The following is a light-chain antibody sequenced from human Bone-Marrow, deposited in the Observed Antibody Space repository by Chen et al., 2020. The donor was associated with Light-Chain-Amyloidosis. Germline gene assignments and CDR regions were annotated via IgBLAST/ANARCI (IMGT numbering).Light chain of an antibody. J-gene: IGLJ3*02. Sequence: SYVLTQPSSLSEAPGQTATIACGGNNSGSTSVHWYQQTPGQAPLLVVYDDSDRPSGIPERLSGSNSGNTATLTISRVEAGDEADYYCQVWDRSSDRPVFGGGTKLTVL. V-gene: IGLV3-21*02. CDR1: NSGSTS. CDR2: DDS. CDR3: QVWDRSSDRPV.